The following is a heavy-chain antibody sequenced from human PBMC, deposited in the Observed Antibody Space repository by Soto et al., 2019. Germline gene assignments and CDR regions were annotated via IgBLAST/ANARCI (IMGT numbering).Heavy chain of an antibody. CDR1: GYSFTSYW. D-gene: IGHD3-22*01. V-gene: IGHV5-10-1*01. CDR2: IDPSDSYT. Sequence: PGESLKISCKGSGYSFTSYWISWVRQMPGKGLEQMGRIDPSDSYTNYSPSFQGNVTISAEKSISTAYLQWSSLKASDTAMYYCARLRGYYDSSGYYHFVYWGQGTLVTVSS. CDR3: ARLRGYYDSSGYYHFVY. J-gene: IGHJ4*02.